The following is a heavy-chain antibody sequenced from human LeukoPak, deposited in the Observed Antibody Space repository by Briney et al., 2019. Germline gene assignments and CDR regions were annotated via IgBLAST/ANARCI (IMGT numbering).Heavy chain of an antibody. CDR3: ARSSIVRGFDN. CDR1: GGSISSSTDY. J-gene: IGHJ4*02. Sequence: SETLSLTCTASGGSISSSTDYWAWIRQPPGKGLEWIVTMYYSGDTYHNPSLKSRVTMSVDTSKNQVSLMLSSVTAADTAVYYCARSSIVRGFDNWDPGTLVTVSS. CDR2: MYYSGDT. V-gene: IGHV4-39*01. D-gene: IGHD1-26*01.